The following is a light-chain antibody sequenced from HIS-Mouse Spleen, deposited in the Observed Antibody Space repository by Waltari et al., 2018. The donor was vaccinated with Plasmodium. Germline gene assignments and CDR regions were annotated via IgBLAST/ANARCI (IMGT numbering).Light chain of an antibody. J-gene: IGLJ3*02. CDR2: EDS. Sequence: SYELTQPPSVSVSPGQTARITCSGDALPKKYAYWYQQKSGQAPVLVIYEDSKRPSGIPERFYGSSSWTMATLTISGAKVEDEAYYYCYSTDSSGNHRVFGGGTKLTVL. CDR1: ALPKKY. CDR3: YSTDSSGNHRV. V-gene: IGLV3-10*01.